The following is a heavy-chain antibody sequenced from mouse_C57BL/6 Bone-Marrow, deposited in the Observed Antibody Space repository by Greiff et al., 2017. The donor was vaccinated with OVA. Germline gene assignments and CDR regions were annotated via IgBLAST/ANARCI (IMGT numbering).Heavy chain of an antibody. V-gene: IGHV1-64*01. D-gene: IGHD1-1*01. Sequence: QVQLQQPGAELVKPGASVKLSCKASGYTFTSYWMHWVKQRPGQGLEWIGMIHPNSGSTNYNEKFKSKATLTVDKSSSTAYMQLSSLTSEDSAVYDCARDFYYDGSSYVRWYFDVGGTGTTVTVSS. CDR2: IHPNSGST. CDR3: ARDFYYDGSSYVRWYFDV. CDR1: GYTFTSYW. J-gene: IGHJ1*03.